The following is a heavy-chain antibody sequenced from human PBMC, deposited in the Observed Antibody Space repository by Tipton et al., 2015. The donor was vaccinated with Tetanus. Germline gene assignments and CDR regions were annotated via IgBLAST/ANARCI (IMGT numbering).Heavy chain of an antibody. CDR2: ADRGGST. CDR1: GVSIRGYY. Sequence: TLSLTCTVSGVSIRGYYWSWIPQPAGKGLEGIGRADRGGSTPHNPSLKGRVPMSLHTSKDQFSLKLISVPAADTAMYYCARGSDIVVVPGVTRADWFDPWGQGTLVTVSS. D-gene: IGHD2-2*01. CDR3: ARGSDIVVVPGVTRADWFDP. V-gene: IGHV4-4*07. J-gene: IGHJ5*02.